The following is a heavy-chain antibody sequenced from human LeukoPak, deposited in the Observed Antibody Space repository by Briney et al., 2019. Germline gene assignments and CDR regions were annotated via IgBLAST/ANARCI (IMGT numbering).Heavy chain of an antibody. CDR3: ARVGPLRMIEWELRGTFDI. D-gene: IGHD1-26*01. J-gene: IGHJ3*02. V-gene: IGHV4-38-2*02. Sequence: SEALSLTCTVSGCSIRSGYYWGWIRQPRGKGLEWIGSIYHSGSIYYHPSLRSRVTMSVDTSKNQFSLKLSSVTAADTAVYYCARVGPLRMIEWELRGTFDIWGQGTMVTVSP. CDR2: IYHSGSI. CDR1: GCSIRSGYY.